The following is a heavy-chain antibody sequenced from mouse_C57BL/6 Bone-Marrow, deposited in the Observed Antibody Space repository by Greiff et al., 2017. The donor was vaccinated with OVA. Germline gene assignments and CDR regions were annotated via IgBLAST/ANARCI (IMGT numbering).Heavy chain of an antibody. Sequence: QVQLQQSGAELARPGASVKLSCKASGYTFTSYGISWVKQRTGQGLEWIGEIYPRSGNTYYNEKFKGKATLTADKSSSTAYMELRSLTSEDSAVYFCARWGYVYGYFDVWGTGTTVTVSS. CDR1: GYTFTSYG. J-gene: IGHJ1*03. V-gene: IGHV1-81*01. CDR2: IYPRSGNT. CDR3: ARWGYVYGYFDV. D-gene: IGHD2-2*01.